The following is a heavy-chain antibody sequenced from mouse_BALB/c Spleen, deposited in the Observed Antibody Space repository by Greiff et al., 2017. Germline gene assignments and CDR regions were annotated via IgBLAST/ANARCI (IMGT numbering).Heavy chain of an antibody. CDR1: GFTFNTYA. V-gene: IGHV10-1*02. D-gene: IGHD5-1*01. CDR3: VSGGVVPYYAMDY. J-gene: IGHJ4*01. CDR2: IRSKSNNYAT. Sequence: VQLKESGGGLVQPKGSLKLSCAASGFTFNTYAMNWVRQAPGKGLEWVARIRSKSNNYATYYADSVKDRFTISRDDSQSMLYLQMNNLKTEDTAMYYCVSGGVVPYYAMDYWGQGTSVTVSS.